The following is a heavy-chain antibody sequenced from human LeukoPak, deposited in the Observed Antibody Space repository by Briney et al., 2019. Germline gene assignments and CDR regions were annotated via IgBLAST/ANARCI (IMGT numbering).Heavy chain of an antibody. D-gene: IGHD6-13*01. V-gene: IGHV1-2*02. Sequence: ASVKVSCKASGYTFTGYYMHWGRQAPGEGVEWMGWINPNSGGRNYAQKLQGRVTMTRDTSISPAYMELSRLRSDDTAVYYCARDPYSSSWYRAEYFQHWGQGTLVTVSS. J-gene: IGHJ1*01. CDR1: GYTFTGYY. CDR2: INPNSGGR. CDR3: ARDPYSSSWYRAEYFQH.